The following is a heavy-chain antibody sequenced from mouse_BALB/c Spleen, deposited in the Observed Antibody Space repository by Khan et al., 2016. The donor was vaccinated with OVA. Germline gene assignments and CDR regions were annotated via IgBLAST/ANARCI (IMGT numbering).Heavy chain of an antibody. CDR2: ISYSGST. D-gene: IGHD1-2*01. J-gene: IGHJ2*01. CDR3: ARTARIKY. V-gene: IGHV3-2*02. CDR1: GYSITSGYV. Sequence: DVKLQESGPGLVKPSQSLSLTCTVTGYSITSGYVWNWIRQFPGNKLEWMGYISYSGSTNYNPSLKSRISITRDTSKNQFFLQLNAVTTEDTATYYWARTARIKYWGQGTTLTVSS.